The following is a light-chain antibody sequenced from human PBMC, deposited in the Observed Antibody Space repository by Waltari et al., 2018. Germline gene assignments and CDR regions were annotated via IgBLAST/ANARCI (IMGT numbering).Light chain of an antibody. CDR3: QQYGRT. Sequence: EIVLTQSPATLSLSPGERATLPCRASQSVSSSYLAWYQQKPGQAPRLLIYGASSRAAGTPDRFSGSESGTDFTLTISSLEPEDAAVYYCQQYGRTFGQGTKVEIK. CDR2: GAS. V-gene: IGKV3-20*01. J-gene: IGKJ1*01. CDR1: QSVSSSY.